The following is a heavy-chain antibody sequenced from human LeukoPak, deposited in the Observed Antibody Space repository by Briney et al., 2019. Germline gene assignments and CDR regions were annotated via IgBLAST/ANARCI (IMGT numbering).Heavy chain of an antibody. CDR1: GFTFSSYA. D-gene: IGHD3-10*01. V-gene: IGHV3-23*01. CDR3: AKDRVRGVVLYGMDV. J-gene: IGHJ6*02. Sequence: GGSLRLSCAASGFTFSSYAMSWVRQAPGKGLAWVSAISGSGGSTYYADSVKGRFTISRDNSKNTLYLQMNSLRAEDTAVYYCAKDRVRGVVLYGMDVWGQGTTVTVSS. CDR2: ISGSGGST.